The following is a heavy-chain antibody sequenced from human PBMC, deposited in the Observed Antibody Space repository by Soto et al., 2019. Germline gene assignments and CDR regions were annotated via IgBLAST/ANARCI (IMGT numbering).Heavy chain of an antibody. J-gene: IGHJ4*02. D-gene: IGHD3-9*01. V-gene: IGHV3-23*01. Sequence: HPGGSLRLSCAASGFTFSSYAMSWVRQAPGKGLEWVSAISGSGGSTYYADSVKGRFTISRDNSKNTLYLQMNSLRAEDTAVYYCAKDEYYDILTGYSPFAYWGQGTLVTVSS. CDR1: GFTFSSYA. CDR3: AKDEYYDILTGYSPFAY. CDR2: ISGSGGST.